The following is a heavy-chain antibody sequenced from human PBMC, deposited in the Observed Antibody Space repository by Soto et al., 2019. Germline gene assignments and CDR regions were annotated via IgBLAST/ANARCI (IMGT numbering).Heavy chain of an antibody. D-gene: IGHD6-13*01. Sequence: EVQLLESGGGLVQPGGSLRLSCAASGFTFSSYAMSWVRQALGKGLEWVSAISGSGGSTYYADSVKGRFTISRDNSKNTLYLQMNSLRAEDTAVYYCAKEDHGSSSWYPDGRIDYWGQGTLVTVSS. CDR1: GFTFSSYA. CDR2: ISGSGGST. CDR3: AKEDHGSSSWYPDGRIDY. J-gene: IGHJ4*02. V-gene: IGHV3-23*01.